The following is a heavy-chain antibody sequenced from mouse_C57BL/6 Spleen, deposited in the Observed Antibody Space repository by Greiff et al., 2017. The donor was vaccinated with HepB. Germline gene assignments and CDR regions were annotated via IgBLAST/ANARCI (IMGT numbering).Heavy chain of an antibody. CDR3: TGETIYDGYYYFDY. CDR1: GFTFSNYW. D-gene: IGHD2-3*01. V-gene: IGHV6-3*01. J-gene: IGHJ2*01. CDR2: IRLKSDNYAT. Sequence: EVKVVESGGGLVQPGGSMKLSCVASGFTFSNYWMNWVRQSPEKGLEWVAQIRLKSDNYATHYAESVKGRFTISRDDSKSSVYLQMNNLRAEDTGIYYCTGETIYDGYYYFDYWGQGTTLTVSS.